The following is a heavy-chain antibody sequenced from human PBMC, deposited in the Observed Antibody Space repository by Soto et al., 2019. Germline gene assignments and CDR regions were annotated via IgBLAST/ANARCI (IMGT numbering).Heavy chain of an antibody. CDR3: ARVSIPIHGSGRGYYYYYGMDV. Sequence: PSETLSLTCTVSGGSVSSYFGSWVRQPPGKGLEWIGYIYNSGRTNNHPSLKSRVTISVDTSKNKFSLKLSSLTAADAAVYYCARVSIPIHGSGRGYYYYYGMDVWGQGTTVTVSS. J-gene: IGHJ6*02. V-gene: IGHV4-59*02. D-gene: IGHD3-10*01. CDR2: IYNSGRT. CDR1: GGSVSSYF.